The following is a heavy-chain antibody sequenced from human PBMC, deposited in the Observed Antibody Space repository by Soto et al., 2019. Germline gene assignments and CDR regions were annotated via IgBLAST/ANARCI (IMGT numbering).Heavy chain of an antibody. CDR2: ISAYNGNT. J-gene: IGHJ5*02. Sequence: ASVKVSCKASGYTFTCYGISWVRQAPGQGLEWMGWISAYNGNTNYAQKLQGRVTMTTDTSTSTAYMELRSLRSDDTAVYYCARDPLFDIVVVPAAIDWFDPWGQGTLVTVSS. CDR1: GYTFTCYG. V-gene: IGHV1-18*01. D-gene: IGHD2-2*01. CDR3: ARDPLFDIVVVPAAIDWFDP.